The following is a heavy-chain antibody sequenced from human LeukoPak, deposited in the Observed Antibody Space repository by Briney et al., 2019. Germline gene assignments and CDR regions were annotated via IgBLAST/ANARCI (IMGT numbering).Heavy chain of an antibody. CDR1: GFTFSSYA. V-gene: IGHV3-30*04. CDR2: ISYDGSNK. CDR3: ARDYTAMAFRNYGMDV. D-gene: IGHD5-18*01. Sequence: GGSLRLSCAASGFTFSSYAMHWVRQAPGKGLEWVAVISYDGSNKYYADSVKGRFTISRDNSENTLYLQMNSLRAEDTAVYYCARDYTAMAFRNYGMDVWGQGTTVTVSS. J-gene: IGHJ6*02.